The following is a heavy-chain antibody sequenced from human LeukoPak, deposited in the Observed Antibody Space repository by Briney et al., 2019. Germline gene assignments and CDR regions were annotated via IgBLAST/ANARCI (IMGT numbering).Heavy chain of an antibody. V-gene: IGHV4-59*01. D-gene: IGHD5-18*01. Sequence: SETLSLTCTASGGSISSYYWSWIRQPPGKGLEWIGYIYYSGSTNYNPSLKSRVTISVDTSKNQFSLKLSSVTAADTAVYYCARATAMDYYFDYWGQGTLVTVSS. CDR2: IYYSGST. J-gene: IGHJ4*02. CDR1: GGSISSYY. CDR3: ARATAMDYYFDY.